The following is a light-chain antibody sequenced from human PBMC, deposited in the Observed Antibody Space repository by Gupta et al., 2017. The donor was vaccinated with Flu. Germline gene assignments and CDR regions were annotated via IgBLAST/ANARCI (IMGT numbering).Light chain of an antibody. V-gene: IGKV1-5*03. J-gene: IGKJ2*03. Sequence: DIQMTQSPSTLSASVGDRVTITCRASQSINSWLAWYQQKPGKAPKLLIYQASSLESGVPSRFSGSGSGTEFTLTISCLQPDDFATYYCQQYSSYSGYSFGQGTKLEIK. CDR3: QQYSSYSGYS. CDR2: QAS. CDR1: QSINSW.